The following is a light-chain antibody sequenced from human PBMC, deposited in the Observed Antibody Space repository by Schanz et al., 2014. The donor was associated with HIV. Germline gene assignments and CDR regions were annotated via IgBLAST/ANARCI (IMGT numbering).Light chain of an antibody. V-gene: IGKV3-15*01. CDR3: QQYYDWTPVT. Sequence: EIVMTQSPVTLSVSPGERVTLSCRASRSVNSNLAWYQQKPGQAPRLLIYRASTRATGIPARFSGSGSGTEFTLTITSLQSADFAVYYCQQYYDWTPVTFGQGTKLDIK. CDR2: RAS. CDR1: RSVNSN. J-gene: IGKJ2*01.